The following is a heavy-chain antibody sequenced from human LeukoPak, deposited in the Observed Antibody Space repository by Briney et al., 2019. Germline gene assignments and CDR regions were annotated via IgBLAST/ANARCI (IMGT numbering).Heavy chain of an antibody. D-gene: IGHD4-23*01. Sequence: SETLSLTCTVSGGSISSGDYYWSWIRQLPGKGLEWIGYIYYSGSTYYNPSLKSRVTISVDTSKNQFSLKLSSVTAADTAVYYCAAHSDGNSNWFDPWGQGTLVTVSS. J-gene: IGHJ5*02. CDR3: AAHSDGNSNWFDP. CDR2: IYYSGST. CDR1: GGSISSGDYY. V-gene: IGHV4-30-4*01.